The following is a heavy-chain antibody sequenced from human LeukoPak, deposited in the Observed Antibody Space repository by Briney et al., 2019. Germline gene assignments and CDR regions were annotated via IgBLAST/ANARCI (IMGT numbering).Heavy chain of an antibody. CDR3: ARSYYDSSGSPFAY. Sequence: ASVKVSCKASGYTLTSYGISWVRQAPGQGLEWMGWISAYNGNTNYAQKLQGRVTMTTDTSTSTAYMELRSLRSDDTAVYYCARSYYDSSGSPFAYWGQGTLVTVSS. D-gene: IGHD3-22*01. CDR1: GYTLTSYG. J-gene: IGHJ4*02. CDR2: ISAYNGNT. V-gene: IGHV1-18*01.